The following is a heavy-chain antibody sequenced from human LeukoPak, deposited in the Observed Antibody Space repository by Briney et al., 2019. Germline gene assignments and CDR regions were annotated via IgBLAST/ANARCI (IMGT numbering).Heavy chain of an antibody. CDR1: GYTFTSYY. J-gene: IGHJ4*02. D-gene: IGHD6-13*01. CDR3: ARDLKQQLVLRYFDY. CDR2: INPSGGST. Sequence: ASVKVSCKASGYTFTSYYMHWVRQAPGQGLEWMGIINPSGGSTSYAQKFQGRVTMTRDTSTSTVYMELSSLRSEDTAVYYYARDLKQQLVLRYFDYWGQGTLVTVSS. V-gene: IGHV1-46*01.